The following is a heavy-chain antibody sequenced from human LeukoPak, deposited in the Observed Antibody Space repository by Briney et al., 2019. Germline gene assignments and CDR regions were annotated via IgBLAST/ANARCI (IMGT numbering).Heavy chain of an antibody. J-gene: IGHJ6*03. CDR2: IIPIFGTA. V-gene: IGHV1-69*01. CDR1: GGTFSSYA. Sequence: ASVKVSCKASGGTFSSYAISWVRQAPGRGLEWMGGIIPIFGTANYAQKFQGRVTITADESTSTAYMELSSLRSEDTAVYYCARDSSNYEYYYYYMDVWGKGATVTVSS. D-gene: IGHD4-11*01. CDR3: ARDSSNYEYYYYYMDV.